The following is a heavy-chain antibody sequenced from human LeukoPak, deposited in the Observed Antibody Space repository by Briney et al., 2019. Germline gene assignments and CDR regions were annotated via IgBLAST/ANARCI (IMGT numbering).Heavy chain of an antibody. CDR3: ARSLPYYYDSSGYYSFDY. J-gene: IGHJ4*02. CDR1: GYTFTSYD. Sequence: GASVKVSCKASGYTFTSYDINWVRQAPGQGLEWMGWMNPNSGNTGYAQKFQGRVTMTRNTSISTAYMELSSLRSEDTAVYYCARSLPYYYDSSGYYSFDYWGQGTLVTVSS. D-gene: IGHD3-22*01. V-gene: IGHV1-8*01. CDR2: MNPNSGNT.